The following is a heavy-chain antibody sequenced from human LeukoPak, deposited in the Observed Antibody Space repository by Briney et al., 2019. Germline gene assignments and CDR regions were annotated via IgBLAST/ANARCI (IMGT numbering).Heavy chain of an antibody. V-gene: IGHV1-8*01. CDR1: GYTFTGYD. CDR2: MNPNSGNT. Sequence: ASVKVSCKASGYTFTGYDINWVRQATGQGLEWMGWMNPNSGNTGYAQKFQGRVTMTRNTAISTAYLELNSLRSDDTAVYYCARVMGNGYWFDHWGQGTLITVSS. J-gene: IGHJ5*02. CDR3: ARVMGNGYWFDH. D-gene: IGHD3-3*01.